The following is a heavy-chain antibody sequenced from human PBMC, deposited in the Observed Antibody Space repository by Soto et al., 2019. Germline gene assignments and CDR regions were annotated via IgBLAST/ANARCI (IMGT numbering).Heavy chain of an antibody. CDR1: GGSISSGGYY. CDR2: IYYSGST. J-gene: IGHJ4*02. D-gene: IGHD3-10*01. Sequence: PSETLSLTCTVSGGSISSGGYYWSWIRQHPGKGLEWIGYIYYSGSTYYNPSLKSRVTISVDTSKNQFSLKLSSVTAADTAVYYCARGVTMFRGVIHTPYFDYWGQGTLVTVSS. V-gene: IGHV4-31*03. CDR3: ARGVTMFRGVIHTPYFDY.